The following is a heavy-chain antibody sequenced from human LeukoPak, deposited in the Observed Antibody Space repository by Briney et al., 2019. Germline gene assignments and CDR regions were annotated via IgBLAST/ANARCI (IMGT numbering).Heavy chain of an antibody. CDR1: GFTFSSYA. V-gene: IGHV3-64D*09. CDR3: VKDGPYDRSGNNDDAFDI. CDR2: ISSNGGST. J-gene: IGHJ3*02. D-gene: IGHD3-22*01. Sequence: PGGSLRLSCSASGFTFSSYAMHWVRQAPGKGLEYVSAISSNGGSTYYADSVKGRFTISRDNSKNTLYLQMSSLRAEDTAVYYCVKDGPYDRSGNNDDAFDIWGQGTMVTVSS.